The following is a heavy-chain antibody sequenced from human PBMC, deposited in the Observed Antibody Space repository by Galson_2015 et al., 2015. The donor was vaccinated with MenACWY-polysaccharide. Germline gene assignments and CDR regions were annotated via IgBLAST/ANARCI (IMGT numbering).Heavy chain of an antibody. J-gene: IGHJ4*01. CDR1: GFTFSSYL. CDR3: ARGYMFRVAYFDP. V-gene: IGHV3-48*01. D-gene: IGHD3-10*01. Sequence: SLRLSCAVSGFTFSSYLMTWVRLAPGKGLEWVSYIGTSSSTISYADSVKGRFTISRDNAENSLHLQMNSLRVEDTAVYYCARGYMFRVAYFDPCCHATLVTVSS. CDR2: IGTSSSTI.